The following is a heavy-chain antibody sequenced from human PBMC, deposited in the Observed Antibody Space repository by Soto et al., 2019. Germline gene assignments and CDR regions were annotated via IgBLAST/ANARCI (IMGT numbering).Heavy chain of an antibody. D-gene: IGHD6-13*01. J-gene: IGHJ4*02. CDR1: GGSFSGYF. V-gene: IGHV4-34*01. Sequence: QVQLQQWGAGLLRPSETLSLTCAVYGGSFSGYFWNWIRQPPGKGLEWIGEINHSGSTNYNPSLKSRVTISLDTSKNQFFLKLNSVTAADTAVYYCARRKGSSPVGDWGQGTLVTVSS. CDR2: INHSGST. CDR3: ARRKGSSPVGD.